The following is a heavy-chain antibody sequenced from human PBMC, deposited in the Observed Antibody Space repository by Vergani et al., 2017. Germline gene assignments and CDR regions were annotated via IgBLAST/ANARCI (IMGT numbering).Heavy chain of an antibody. J-gene: IGHJ6*02. CDR1: GYSFTSYW. D-gene: IGHD6-13*01. Sequence: EVQLVQSGAEVKKPGESLKISCKGSGYSFTSYWIGWVRQMPGKGLEWMGIIYPGDSDTRYSPSFQGQVTISADKSISTAYLQWSSLKASDTAMYYCARDTQAVGYIRSYGMDVWGQGTTVTVSS. V-gene: IGHV5-51*01. CDR2: IYPGDSDT. CDR3: ARDTQAVGYIRSYGMDV.